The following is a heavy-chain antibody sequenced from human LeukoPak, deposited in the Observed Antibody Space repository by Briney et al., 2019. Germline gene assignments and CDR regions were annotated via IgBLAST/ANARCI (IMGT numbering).Heavy chain of an antibody. CDR1: GGSFEHYF. Sequence: SETLSLTCTVSGGSFEHYFWSWIRQPPGKGLEWIGYVYYSGSTDYSPSLKSRLTISADTSKNQFSLKLSSVTAADTAVYYCASHRRSHGSEYWGQGTMVTVSS. CDR3: ASHRRSHGSEY. J-gene: IGHJ3*01. CDR2: VYYSGST. V-gene: IGHV4-59*01. D-gene: IGHD3-10*01.